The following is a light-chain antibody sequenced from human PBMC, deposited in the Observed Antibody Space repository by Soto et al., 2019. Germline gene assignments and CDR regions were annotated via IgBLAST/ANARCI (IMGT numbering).Light chain of an antibody. J-gene: IGKJ5*01. V-gene: IGKV3-20*01. Sequence: EIVLTQAPGTLSLSPGERATLSCRASQSVSSSYLAWYQRKPGQAPRFLIYGASTRATGIPDRFSGSGSGTDFTLTISRLEPEDFAVYYCLQYGNSPITFGQGTRLEIK. CDR3: LQYGNSPIT. CDR1: QSVSSSY. CDR2: GAS.